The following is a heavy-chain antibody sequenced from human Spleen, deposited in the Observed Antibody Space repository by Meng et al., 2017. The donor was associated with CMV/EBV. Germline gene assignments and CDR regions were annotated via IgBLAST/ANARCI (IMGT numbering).Heavy chain of an antibody. V-gene: IGHV1-2*02. J-gene: IGHJ4*02. CDR1: GYTFTGYY. CDR2: INPNSGGT. D-gene: IGHD2-8*01. CDR3: ARGGLMVYNSPFDY. Sequence: ASVKVSCKASGYTFTGYYMHWVRQAPGQGLEWMGWINPNSGGTKYAQKFQGRVTMTRDTSISTAYMELSRLRSDDTAVYYCARGGLMVYNSPFDYWGQGTLVTVSS.